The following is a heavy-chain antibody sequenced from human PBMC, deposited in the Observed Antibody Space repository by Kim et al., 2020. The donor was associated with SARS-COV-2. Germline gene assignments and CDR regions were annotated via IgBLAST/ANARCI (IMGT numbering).Heavy chain of an antibody. CDR2: ISAYNGNT. CDR1: GYTFTSYG. D-gene: IGHD1-26*01. CDR3: ASIIVGGPRSQYYFDY. V-gene: IGHV1-18*04. Sequence: ASVKVSCKASGYTFTSYGISWVRQAPGQGLEWMGWISAYNGNTNYAQKLQGRVTMTTDTSTSTAYMELRSLRSDDTAVYYCASIIVGGPRSQYYFDYWGQGTLVTVSS. J-gene: IGHJ4*02.